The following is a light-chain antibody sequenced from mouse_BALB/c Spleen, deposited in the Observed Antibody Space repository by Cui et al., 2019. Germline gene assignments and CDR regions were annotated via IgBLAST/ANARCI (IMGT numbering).Light chain of an antibody. CDR3: QQWSSNPLT. CDR2: LTS. CDR1: SSVSY. V-gene: IGKV4-68*01. Sequence: QIFLTHTPALMSASLGEKVTMTCSARSSVSYMYWYQQKPRSSPKPWIYLTSNLASGVPARFSGSGSGTAYSLTISSMEAEDAATYYCQQWSSNPLTFGAGTKLELK. J-gene: IGKJ5*01.